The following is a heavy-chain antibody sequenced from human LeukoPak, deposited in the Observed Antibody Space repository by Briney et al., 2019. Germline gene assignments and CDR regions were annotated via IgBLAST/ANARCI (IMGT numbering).Heavy chain of an antibody. J-gene: IGHJ6*03. Sequence: SETLSLTCTVSGGSISSYYWSWIRQPPGKGLEWIGYIYYSGSTYYNPSLKSRVTISVDTSKNQFSLKLSSVTAADTAVYYCARVSVPATATSYYYYYMDVWGKGTTVTVSS. V-gene: IGHV4-59*08. CDR1: GGSISSYY. CDR2: IYYSGST. D-gene: IGHD2-2*01. CDR3: ARVSVPATATSYYYYYMDV.